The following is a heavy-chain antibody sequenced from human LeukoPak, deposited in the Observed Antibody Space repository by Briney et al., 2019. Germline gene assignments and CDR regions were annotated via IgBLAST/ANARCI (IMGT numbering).Heavy chain of an antibody. CDR3: AREKWELGAYFDY. CDR1: GSSVTGYY. Sequence: PSETLSLTCTVSGSSVTGYYWSWIRQPAGKGLEWIGRIYTSGSTNYNPSLKSRVTISVDTSKNQFSLKLSSVTAADTAVYYCAREKWELGAYFDYWGQGTLVTVSS. D-gene: IGHD1-26*01. V-gene: IGHV4-4*07. CDR2: IYTSGST. J-gene: IGHJ4*02.